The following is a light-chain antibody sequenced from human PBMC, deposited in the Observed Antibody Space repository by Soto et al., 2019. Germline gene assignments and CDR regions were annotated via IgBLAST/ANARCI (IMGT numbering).Light chain of an antibody. V-gene: IGKV3-20*01. J-gene: IGKJ1*01. CDR1: QSISSSY. Sequence: EIVLTQSPGTLSLSPGERVTLSCRASQSISSSYLAWYQQKPGQAPRLLIYGVSSRATGIPDRFSGSGSGTDFTLTISRLEPEDFAVYYCHKYGSTPRTFGQGTKVEIK. CDR2: GVS. CDR3: HKYGSTPRT.